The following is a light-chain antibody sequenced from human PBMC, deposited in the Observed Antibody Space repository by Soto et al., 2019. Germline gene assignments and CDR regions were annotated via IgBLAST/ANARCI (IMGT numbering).Light chain of an antibody. CDR3: YSFAGSTTFSYV. CDR1: SSDVVTYNL. Sequence: QSVLTQPDSVSGSPGQSISISCTGTSSDVVTYNLVSWYQQHPGKAPTVLIDEGTKRPSGVSNRFSGSKSGNTASLTISGLQTEDEADYYCYSFAGSTTFSYVFGPGTKVTVL. V-gene: IGLV2-23*03. J-gene: IGLJ1*01. CDR2: EGT.